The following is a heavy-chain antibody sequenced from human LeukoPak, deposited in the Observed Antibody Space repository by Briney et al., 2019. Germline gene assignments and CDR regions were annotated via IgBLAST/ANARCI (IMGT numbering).Heavy chain of an antibody. D-gene: IGHD6-6*01. CDR3: AREYSSSSGSVSDY. CDR2: ITSSSSTI. Sequence: GGSLRLSCAASGFTFSSYNMYWVRQAPGKGPEWVSYITSSSSTIYYADSVKGRFTISRDNAKNSLYLQMNSLRDEDTAVYYCAREYSSSSGSVSDYWGQGTLVTVSS. V-gene: IGHV3-48*02. CDR1: GFTFSSYN. J-gene: IGHJ4*02.